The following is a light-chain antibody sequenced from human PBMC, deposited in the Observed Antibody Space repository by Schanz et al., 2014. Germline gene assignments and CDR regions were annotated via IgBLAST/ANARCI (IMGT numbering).Light chain of an antibody. CDR1: SSDVGGYNY. CDR3: SSYGGNLGV. V-gene: IGLV2-14*01. CDR2: DVT. J-gene: IGLJ1*01. Sequence: QSVLTQPASVSGSPGQSITISCTGTSSDVGGYNYVSWYQQHPGKAPKLMIYDVTNRPSGVSSRFSGSKSGNTASLTVSGLQAEDEADYYCSSYGGNLGVFGTGTKLTVL.